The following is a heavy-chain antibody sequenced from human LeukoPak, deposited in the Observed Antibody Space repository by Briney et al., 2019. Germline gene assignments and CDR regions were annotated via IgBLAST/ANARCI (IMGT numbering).Heavy chain of an antibody. V-gene: IGHV4-61*02. CDR1: GGSISSGSYY. Sequence: PSETLSLTCTVSGGSISSGSYYWSWIRQPAGKGLEWIGRIYTSGSTNYNPSLKSRVTISVDTSKNQFSLKLSSVTAADTAVYYCARERMATDAFDIWGQGTMVTVSS. CDR2: IYTSGST. D-gene: IGHD5-24*01. J-gene: IGHJ3*02. CDR3: ARERMATDAFDI.